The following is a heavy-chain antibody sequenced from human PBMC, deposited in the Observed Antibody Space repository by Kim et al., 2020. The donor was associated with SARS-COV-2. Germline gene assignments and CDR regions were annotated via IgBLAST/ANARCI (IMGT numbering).Heavy chain of an antibody. CDR3: ARLSSSGGMDV. J-gene: IGHJ6*02. CDR2: T. D-gene: IGHD3-10*01. Sequence: TYYADSVKGRFTNSKDNTKNPLYRQMNSLRAEDTAVYYCARLSSSGGMDVWGQGTTVTVSS. V-gene: IGHV3-53*01.